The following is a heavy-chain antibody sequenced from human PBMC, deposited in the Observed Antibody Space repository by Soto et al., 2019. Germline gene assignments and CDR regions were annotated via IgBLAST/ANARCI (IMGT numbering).Heavy chain of an antibody. CDR1: GFTFSSYG. CDR2: IWYDGSNK. D-gene: IGHD5-12*01. V-gene: IGHV3-33*01. J-gene: IGHJ4*01. Sequence: QVQLVESGGGVVQPGRSLRLSCAASGFTFSSYGMHWVRQAPGKGLEWVAVIWYDGSNKYYADSVKGRFTISRDTSKNTLYRQMNGLRAEHTAVYYCARDLGGYDPPAYWGRASLVTFSS. CDR3: ARDLGGYDPPAY.